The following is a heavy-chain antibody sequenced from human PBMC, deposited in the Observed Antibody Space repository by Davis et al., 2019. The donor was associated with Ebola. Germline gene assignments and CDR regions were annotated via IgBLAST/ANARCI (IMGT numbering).Heavy chain of an antibody. CDR3: AKLNTVTTWPVVGY. D-gene: IGHD4-11*01. CDR2: ISGGGGST. Sequence: GESLKISCAASGFTFSSYAMSWVRQAPGKGLEWVSGISGGGGSTYYADSVKGRFSISRDNSKDTLYLQMNSLRGEDTAVYYCAKLNTVTTWPVVGYWGQGTLVTVSS. J-gene: IGHJ4*02. CDR1: GFTFSSYA. V-gene: IGHV3-23*01.